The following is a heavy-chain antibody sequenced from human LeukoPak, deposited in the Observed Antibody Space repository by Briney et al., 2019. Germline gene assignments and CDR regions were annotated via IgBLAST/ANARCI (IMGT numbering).Heavy chain of an antibody. V-gene: IGHV1-69*04. Sequence: SVKVSCKASGGTFSSYTISWVRQAPGQGLEWMGRIIPILGIANYAQKFQGRVTITADKSTSTAYMELSSLRSEDTAVYYCAREGDGYCSCTSCQYYYYYMDVWGKGTTVTVSS. CDR1: GGTFSSYT. D-gene: IGHD2-2*03. CDR3: AREGDGYCSCTSCQYYYYYMDV. J-gene: IGHJ6*03. CDR2: IIPILGIA.